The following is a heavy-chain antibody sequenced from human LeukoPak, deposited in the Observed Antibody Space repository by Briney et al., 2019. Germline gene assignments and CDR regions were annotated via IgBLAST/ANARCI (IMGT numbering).Heavy chain of an antibody. CDR3: ARNDGDYGRWM. Sequence: GGSLRLSCTASGFTFSSYWMSWVRPAPGKGLGWVANVKQVGSEKYYVDSVKGRFTISRDNAKNSLYLRMNSLRAEDTAVYYCARNDGDYGRWMWGEGTLVTVSS. CDR1: GFTFSSYW. CDR2: VKQVGSEK. D-gene: IGHD4-17*01. J-gene: IGHJ4*02. V-gene: IGHV3-7*01.